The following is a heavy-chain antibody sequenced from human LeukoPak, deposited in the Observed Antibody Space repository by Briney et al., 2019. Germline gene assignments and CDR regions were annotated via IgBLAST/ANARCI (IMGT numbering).Heavy chain of an antibody. CDR1: GFTFSGSA. CDR2: IRSKANSYAT. V-gene: IGHV3-73*01. J-gene: IGHJ4*02. D-gene: IGHD6-6*01. Sequence: GGSLRLSCAASGFTFSGSAMHWVPQASGKGLEWVGRIRSKANSYATTYAASVKGRFTISRDDSKNTAYLQMNSLKTEDTAVYYCTRLIGSSGRDSYYWGQGTLVTVSS. CDR3: TRLIGSSGRDSYY.